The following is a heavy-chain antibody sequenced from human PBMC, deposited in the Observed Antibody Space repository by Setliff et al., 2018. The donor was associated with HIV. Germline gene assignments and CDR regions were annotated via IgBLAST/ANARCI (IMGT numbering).Heavy chain of an antibody. D-gene: IGHD6-13*01. CDR1: GFTFTTYA. Sequence: PGGSLRLSCAASGFTFTTYAMHWVRQAPVKGLEWVAVISYDGSDKYYADSVKGRFTISRDNSKNTVYLQMNSLRAEDTAVYYCATLSSNWHLDYWGQGTLVTVSS. CDR2: ISYDGSDK. J-gene: IGHJ4*02. V-gene: IGHV3-30*04. CDR3: ATLSSNWHLDY.